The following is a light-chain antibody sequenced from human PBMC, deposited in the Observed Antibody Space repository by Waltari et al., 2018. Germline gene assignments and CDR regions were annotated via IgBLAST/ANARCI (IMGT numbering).Light chain of an antibody. J-gene: IGKJ1*01. V-gene: IGKV1-5*03. CDR2: KAS. CDR1: QSIGSW. CDR3: QQYNTYSWT. Sequence: DIQMTQSPSTLSTSVGDRVTITCRASQSIGSWLAWDQLKPGKVPKVLIYKASSLESGVPSRFSGNRSGTEFTLTITNLQPDDFATYYCQQYNTYSWTFGQGTKVEIK.